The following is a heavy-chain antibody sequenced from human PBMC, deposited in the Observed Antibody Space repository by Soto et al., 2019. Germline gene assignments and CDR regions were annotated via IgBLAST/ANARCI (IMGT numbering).Heavy chain of an antibody. CDR1: GFTFGSYS. J-gene: IGHJ4*02. D-gene: IGHD3-3*01. V-gene: IGHV3-21*01. Sequence: GGSLRLSCRASGFTFGSYSLNWFRQAPGKGLKWFSSISISSSYIYYADSVKGRFTISRDNAKNSLYLQMNSLRAEDTAVYYCARVGYDFWSGPPSELDYWGQGT. CDR3: ARVGYDFWSGPPSELDY. CDR2: ISISSSYI.